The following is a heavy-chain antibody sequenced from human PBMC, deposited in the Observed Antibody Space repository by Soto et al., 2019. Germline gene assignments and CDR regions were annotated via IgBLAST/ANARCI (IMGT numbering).Heavy chain of an antibody. CDR2: IIPILGIA. V-gene: IGHV1-69*08. CDR3: ARDTVTHAANPAFDY. D-gene: IGHD4-17*01. J-gene: IGHJ4*02. CDR1: GGTFSSYT. Sequence: QVQLVQSGAEVKKPGSSVKVSCKASGGTFSSYTISWVRQAPGQGLEWMGRIIPILGIANYAQKFQGRVTITADKSTSTAYMELSSLRSEDTDVYYCARDTVTHAANPAFDYWGQGTLVTVSS.